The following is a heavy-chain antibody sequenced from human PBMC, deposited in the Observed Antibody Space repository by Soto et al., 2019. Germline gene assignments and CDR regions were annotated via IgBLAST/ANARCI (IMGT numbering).Heavy chain of an antibody. CDR1: GFTFSSYA. Sequence: GGSLRLSCAASGFTFSSYAMSWVRQAPGKGLEWVSAISGSGGSTYYADSVKGRFTISRDNSKNTLYLQMNSLRAEDTAVYYCAKEGARSTVPRGHFDYWGQGTLVTVSS. CDR3: AKEGARSTVPRGHFDY. J-gene: IGHJ4*02. D-gene: IGHD4-4*01. CDR2: ISGSGGST. V-gene: IGHV3-23*01.